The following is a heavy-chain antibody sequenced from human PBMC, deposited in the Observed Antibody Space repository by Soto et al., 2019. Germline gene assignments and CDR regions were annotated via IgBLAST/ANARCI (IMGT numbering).Heavy chain of an antibody. V-gene: IGHV1-3*04. CDR2: INTGNGHT. J-gene: IGHJ5*02. CDR1: GYTFTAYG. D-gene: IGHD3-3*01. Sequence: ASVKVSCKASGYTFTAYGIHWVRQAPGQRLEWMGWINTGNGHTKYSQKFQGRVTITRDTSARTAYMELNSLRSEDTAVYYCASRGYDFWSGLDPWGQGTLVTVST. CDR3: ASRGYDFWSGLDP.